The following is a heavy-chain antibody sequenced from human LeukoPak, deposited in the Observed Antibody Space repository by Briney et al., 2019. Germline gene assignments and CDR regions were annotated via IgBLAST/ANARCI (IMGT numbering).Heavy chain of an antibody. V-gene: IGHV3-23*01. CDR1: GFAFSSYA. Sequence: GGSLRLSCAASGFAFSSYAMTWVRQAPGKGLEWISGIRDSGESTYYADSVKGQFTISRVNSENTVHLQMNSLRAEDTAVYYCAKSRSFATTDAYDMWGQGTMVTVSS. CDR2: IRDSGEST. J-gene: IGHJ3*02. CDR3: AKSRSFATTDAYDM. D-gene: IGHD1-26*01.